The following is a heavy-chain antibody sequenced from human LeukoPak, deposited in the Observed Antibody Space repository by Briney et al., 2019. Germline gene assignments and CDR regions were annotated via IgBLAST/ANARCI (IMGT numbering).Heavy chain of an antibody. CDR2: INSDESIT. J-gene: IGHJ3*02. Sequence: GGSLRLSCAASGFTFSSSWMYWVRQAPGKGLVWVSRINSDESITTYADSVKGRFTISRDNAKNTLYLQMNSLRAEDTAVYYCARVILTGYYDAFDIWGQGTMVTVSS. V-gene: IGHV3-74*01. CDR1: GFTFSSSW. D-gene: IGHD3-9*01. CDR3: ARVILTGYYDAFDI.